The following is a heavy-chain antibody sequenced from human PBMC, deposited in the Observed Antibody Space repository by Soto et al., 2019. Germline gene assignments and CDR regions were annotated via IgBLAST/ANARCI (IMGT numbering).Heavy chain of an antibody. Sequence: QVQLVQSGAEVKKPGSSVKVSCKASGGTFSSYAISWVRQAPGQGLEWMGGIIPIFGTANYAQKFQGRVTIPADESTSTAXMELXXXXXXXXXXXXXASRRSSGRDYYGMDVWGQGTTVTVSS. J-gene: IGHJ6*02. CDR1: GGTFSSYA. CDR3: ASRRSSGRDYYGMDV. CDR2: IIPIFGTA. D-gene: IGHD3-10*01. V-gene: IGHV1-69*01.